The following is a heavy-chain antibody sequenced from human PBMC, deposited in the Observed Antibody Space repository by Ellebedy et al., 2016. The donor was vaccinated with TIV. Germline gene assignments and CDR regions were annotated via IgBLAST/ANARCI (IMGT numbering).Heavy chain of an antibody. CDR1: GGTFSSCA. CDR3: ARDRDSSSWYFGGYYYYGMDV. V-gene: IGHV1-69*04. J-gene: IGHJ6*02. D-gene: IGHD6-13*01. CDR2: IIPILGIA. Sequence: AASVKVSCKASGGTFSSCAINWVRQAPGQGLEWMGRIIPILGIANYAQKFQGRVTITADKSTSTAYMELSSLRSEDTAVYYCARDRDSSSWYFGGYYYYGMDVWGQGTTVTVSS.